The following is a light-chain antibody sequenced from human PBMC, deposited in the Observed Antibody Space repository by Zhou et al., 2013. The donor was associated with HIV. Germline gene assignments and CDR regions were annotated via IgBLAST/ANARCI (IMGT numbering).Light chain of an antibody. J-gene: IGKJ1*01. Sequence: AVQMTQSPSSLSASVGDRVTITCRASQAIRGDLAWYQQKPGEAPKILIYEATNLQSGVPSRFRGSGSGTEFTLTISNLQPEDFATYYCRQDYNNPRTFGRGDQGRKSN. V-gene: IGKV1-6*01. CDR2: EAT. CDR3: RQDYNNPRT. CDR1: QAIRGD.